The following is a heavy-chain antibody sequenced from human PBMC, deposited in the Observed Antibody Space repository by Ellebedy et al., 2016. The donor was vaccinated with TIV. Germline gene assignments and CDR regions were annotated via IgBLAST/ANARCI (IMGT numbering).Heavy chain of an antibody. D-gene: IGHD6-6*01. V-gene: IGHV3-23*01. CDR1: GFTFSNYA. CDR2: LSSSGDST. Sequence: PGGSLRLSCAASGFTFSNYAMNSVRQAPGKGLAWVSGLSSSGDSTYYADSVKGRFTVSRDNSKNTLFLQVNSLRAEDTAVYYCIFKGMSARLYWGQGTLVTVSS. CDR3: IFKGMSARLY. J-gene: IGHJ1*01.